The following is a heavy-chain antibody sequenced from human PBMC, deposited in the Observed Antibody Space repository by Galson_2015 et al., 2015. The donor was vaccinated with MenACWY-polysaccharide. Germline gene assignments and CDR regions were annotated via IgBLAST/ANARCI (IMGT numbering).Heavy chain of an antibody. CDR2: IFSNDEK. CDR3: ARIRLGGVGVLPPLDV. V-gene: IGHV2-26*01. J-gene: IGHJ6*04. CDR1: GFSLSNARMG. Sequence: PALVKPTQTLTLTCAVSGFSLSNARMGVSWIRQSPGKALEWLAHIFSNDEKSYSTSLKSRLTISKDTSKSQVVLTLTNMDPVDTATYFCARIRLGGVGVLPPLDVWGKGTTVTVSS. D-gene: IGHD2/OR15-2a*01.